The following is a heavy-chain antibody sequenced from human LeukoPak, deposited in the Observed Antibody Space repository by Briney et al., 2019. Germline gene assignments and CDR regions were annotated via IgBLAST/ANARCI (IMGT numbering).Heavy chain of an antibody. J-gene: IGHJ3*02. CDR1: GFTFSSYA. V-gene: IGHV3-30-3*01. D-gene: IGHD3-16*01. Sequence: GGSLGLSCAASGFTFSSYAMHWVRQAPGKGLEWVAVISYDGSNKYYADSVKGRFTISRDNSKNTLYLQMNSLRAEDTAVYYWGRGLGYDRRALWGGVFDIGAKGKMVPVFS. CDR2: ISYDGSNK. CDR3: GRGLGYDRRALWGGVFDI.